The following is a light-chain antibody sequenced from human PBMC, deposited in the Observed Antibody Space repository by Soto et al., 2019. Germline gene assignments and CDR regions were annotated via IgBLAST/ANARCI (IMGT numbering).Light chain of an antibody. CDR2: GAS. CDR3: QQYGSSPFMYT. V-gene: IGKV3-20*01. J-gene: IGKJ2*01. Sequence: EIGLTQSPGTLSLSPGERATLSCRASQSVSSSYLAWYQQKPGQAPSLLIYGASSRATGIPDRFSGSGSVTDFTLTSIRLEPEDFAVYYCQQYGSSPFMYTFGQGTKLEIK. CDR1: QSVSSSY.